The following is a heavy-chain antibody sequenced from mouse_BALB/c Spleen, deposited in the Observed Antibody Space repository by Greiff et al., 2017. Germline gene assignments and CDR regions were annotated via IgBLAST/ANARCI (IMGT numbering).Heavy chain of an antibody. Sequence: EVKLVESGGGLVQPGGSRKLSCAASGFTFSSFGMHWVRQAPEKGLEWVAYISSGSSTIYYADTVKGRFTISRDNPKNTLFLQMTSLRSEDTAMYYCARFITTATYYYAMDYWGQGTSVTVSS. J-gene: IGHJ4*01. D-gene: IGHD1-2*01. CDR3: ARFITTATYYYAMDY. CDR2: ISSGSSTI. V-gene: IGHV5-17*02. CDR1: GFTFSSFG.